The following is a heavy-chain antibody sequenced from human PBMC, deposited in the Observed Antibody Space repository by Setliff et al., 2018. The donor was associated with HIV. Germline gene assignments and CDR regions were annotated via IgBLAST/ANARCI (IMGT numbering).Heavy chain of an antibody. Sequence: SETLSLTCAVYGGSFSGYYWSWIRQPPGKGLEWIGEINHSGSTNYNPSLKSRVTISVDTSKSQFSLKLTSVTAADTALYYCAREGGQGYSGSGSFYHRNFDLWGRGTLVTVSS. CDR3: AREGGQGYSGSGSFYHRNFDL. D-gene: IGHD3-10*01. J-gene: IGHJ2*01. CDR2: INHSGST. CDR1: GGSFSGYY. V-gene: IGHV4-34*01.